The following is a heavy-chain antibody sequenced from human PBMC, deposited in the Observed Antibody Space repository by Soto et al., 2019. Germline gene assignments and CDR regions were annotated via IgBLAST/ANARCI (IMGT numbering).Heavy chain of an antibody. Sequence: ASVKVSCKASGYTFTSYYMHWVRQAPGQGLEWMGIINPSGGSTSYAQKFQGRVTMTRDTSTSTVYMELSSLRSEDTAVYYCARSKTHRVLVGATDYWGQGTLVTVSS. CDR1: GYTFTSYY. D-gene: IGHD1-26*01. V-gene: IGHV1-46*01. CDR2: INPSGGST. CDR3: ARSKTHRVLVGATDY. J-gene: IGHJ4*02.